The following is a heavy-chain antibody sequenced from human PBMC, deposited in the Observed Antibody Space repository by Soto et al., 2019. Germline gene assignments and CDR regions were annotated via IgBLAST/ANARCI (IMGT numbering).Heavy chain of an antibody. CDR3: ARDRLYSSGWKGDYYYGMDV. J-gene: IGHJ6*02. CDR1: GYTFISYG. CDR2: ISAYNGNT. Sequence: GASVKVSCKASGYTFISYGISWVRQAPGQGLEWMGWISAYNGNTNYAQKLQGRVTMTTDTSTSTAYMELRSLRSDDTAVYYCARDRLYSSGWKGDYYYGMDVWGQGTTVTVSS. D-gene: IGHD6-19*01. V-gene: IGHV1-18*01.